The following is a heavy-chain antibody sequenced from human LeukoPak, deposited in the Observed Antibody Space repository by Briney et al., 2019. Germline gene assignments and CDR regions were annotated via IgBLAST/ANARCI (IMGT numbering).Heavy chain of an antibody. D-gene: IGHD1-26*01. Sequence: GGSLRLSCAASGFTFTTYWMSWMRQAPGKGLQWVANIKHDGSVQYYVDSVKGRFTISRDNAKNSLFLQMNSLGVEDTAVYYCKSGGAAPGSFDYWGHGALVTVSS. CDR3: KSGGAAPGSFDY. V-gene: IGHV3-7*01. CDR1: GFTFTTYW. CDR2: IKHDGSVQ. J-gene: IGHJ4*01.